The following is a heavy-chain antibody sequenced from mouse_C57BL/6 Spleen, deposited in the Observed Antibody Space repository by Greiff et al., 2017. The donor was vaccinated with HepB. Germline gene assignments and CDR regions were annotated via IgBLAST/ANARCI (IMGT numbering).Heavy chain of an antibody. CDR1: GFTFSSYA. CDR3: TRSDGYYAMDY. CDR2: ISNGGDYI. Sequence: EVMLVESGEGLVKPGGSLKLSCAASGFTFSSYAMSWVRQTPEKRLEWVAYISNGGDYIYYADNVKGRFTISRDNARNTLYLQLSSLKSEDTAMYYCTRSDGYYAMDYWGQGTSVTVSS. D-gene: IGHD2-3*01. V-gene: IGHV5-9-1*02. J-gene: IGHJ4*01.